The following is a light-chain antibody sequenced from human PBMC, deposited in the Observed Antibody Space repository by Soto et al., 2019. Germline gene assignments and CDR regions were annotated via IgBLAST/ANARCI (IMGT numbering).Light chain of an antibody. CDR1: QGISSY. J-gene: IGKJ1*01. CDR2: AAS. Sequence: AIRMTQSPSPLSASTGARVTSTCLARQGISSYLACYQQKPGKTPKLLNYAASTLQSGVPPRFSDSGSGTDFTLTISCLQSEDLATYYCQQYYSYPRTFGQGTKVEIK. V-gene: IGKV1-8*01. CDR3: QQYYSYPRT.